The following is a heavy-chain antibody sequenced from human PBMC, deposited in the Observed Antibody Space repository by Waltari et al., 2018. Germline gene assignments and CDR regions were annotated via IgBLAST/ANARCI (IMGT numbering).Heavy chain of an antibody. CDR3: ARGLVRRMGTYYDILTGRIDY. J-gene: IGHJ4*02. Sequence: GLEWVAVISYYGSNKYYVDSVKGRFTISRDNSKNTLYLQMNSLRAEDTAVYYCARGLVRRMGTYYDILTGRIDYWGQGTLVTVSS. CDR2: ISYYGSNK. D-gene: IGHD3-9*01. V-gene: IGHV3-30*04.